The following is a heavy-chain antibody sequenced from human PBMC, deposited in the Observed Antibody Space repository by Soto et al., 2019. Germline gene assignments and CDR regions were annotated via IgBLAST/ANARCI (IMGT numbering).Heavy chain of an antibody. CDR1: GFTFSSYA. D-gene: IGHD3-16*02. CDR2: ISGSGGST. V-gene: IGHV3-23*01. CDR3: AKDNDYIWGSYRGPVGY. Sequence: GGSLRLSCAASGFTFSSYAMSWVRQAPGKGLEWVSAISGSGGSTYYADSVKGRFTISRDNSKNTLYLQMNSLRAEDTAVYYCAKDNDYIWGSYRGPVGYWGQGTLVTVSS. J-gene: IGHJ4*02.